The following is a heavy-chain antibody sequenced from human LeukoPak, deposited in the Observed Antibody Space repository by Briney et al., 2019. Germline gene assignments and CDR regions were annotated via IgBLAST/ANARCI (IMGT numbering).Heavy chain of an antibody. CDR1: GFTFSNAW. Sequence: GGSLRLSCAASGFTFSNAWMSWVRQAPGKGLEWVGRIKSKTDGGTTDYAAPVKGRFTISRDDSKNTLYLQMNSLKTEDTAVYYCTTRYCSDGSCKVDYWGQGTLVTVSS. CDR3: TTRYCSDGSCKVDY. V-gene: IGHV3-15*01. J-gene: IGHJ4*02. D-gene: IGHD2-15*01. CDR2: IKSKTDGGTT.